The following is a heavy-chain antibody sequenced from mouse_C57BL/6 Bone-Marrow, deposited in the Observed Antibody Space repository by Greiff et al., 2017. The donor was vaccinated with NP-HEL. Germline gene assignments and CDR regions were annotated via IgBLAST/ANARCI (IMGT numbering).Heavy chain of an antibody. J-gene: IGHJ4*01. CDR3: ARRAIYYDYDSYAMDY. V-gene: IGHV8-12*01. CDR2: IYWDDDK. D-gene: IGHD2-4*01. Sequence: QVTLKESGPGILQSSQTLSLTCSFSGFSLSTSGMGVSWIRQPSGKGLEWLAHIYWDDDKRYNPSLKSRLTISKDTSRNQVFLKITSVDTADTATYYCARRAIYYDYDSYAMDYWGQGTSVTVSS. CDR1: GFSLSTSGMG.